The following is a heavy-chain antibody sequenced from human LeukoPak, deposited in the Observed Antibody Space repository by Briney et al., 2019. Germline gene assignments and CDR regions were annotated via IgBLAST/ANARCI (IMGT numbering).Heavy chain of an antibody. CDR2: INPSGGST. Sequence: ASVKVSCKASGYTFTSYYMHWVRQAPGQGLEWMGIINPSGGSTSYAQKFQGRVTKTRDTSTSTVYMELSSLRSEDTAVYYCARVPRIAAAGMNWYFDLWGRGTLVTVSS. V-gene: IGHV1-46*03. CDR1: GYTFTSYY. D-gene: IGHD6-13*01. J-gene: IGHJ2*01. CDR3: ARVPRIAAAGMNWYFDL.